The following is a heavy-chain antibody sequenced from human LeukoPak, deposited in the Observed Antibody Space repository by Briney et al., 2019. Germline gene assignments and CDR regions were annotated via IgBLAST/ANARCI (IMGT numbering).Heavy chain of an antibody. CDR1: GFTVSNIY. Sequence: PGGSLRLSCAASGFTVSNIYMSWVRQAPGKGLEWVSVIYSGGSTYYADSVKGRFTISRDNSKNTLYLQMNRLRPEDTAVYYCANYDFWSGSRGFDPWGQGTLVTVSS. V-gene: IGHV3-53*05. D-gene: IGHD3-3*01. CDR3: ANYDFWSGSRGFDP. CDR2: IYSGGST. J-gene: IGHJ5*02.